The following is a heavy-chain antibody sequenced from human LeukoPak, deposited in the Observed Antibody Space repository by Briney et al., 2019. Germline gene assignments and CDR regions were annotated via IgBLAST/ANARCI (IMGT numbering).Heavy chain of an antibody. Sequence: GASVKVSCKASGGTFSSYAISWVRQAPGQGLEWMGGIIPIFGTANYAQKFQGRVTITADESTSTAYMELSSLRSEDTAVYYCARAPLDAIAAAVKEYYYYGMDVWGQGTTVTVSS. V-gene: IGHV1-69*13. CDR3: ARAPLDAIAAAVKEYYYYGMDV. CDR2: IIPIFGTA. J-gene: IGHJ6*02. D-gene: IGHD6-13*01. CDR1: GGTFSSYA.